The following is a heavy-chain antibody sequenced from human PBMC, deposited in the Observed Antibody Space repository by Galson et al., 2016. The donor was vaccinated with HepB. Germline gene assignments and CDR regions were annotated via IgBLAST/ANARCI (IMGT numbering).Heavy chain of an antibody. J-gene: IGHJ4*02. CDR3: ASWPGFNHILTGYCPFKF. Sequence: SLRLSCAASGFTFRDYHMNWIRQAPGKGLEWVSYISRSGSTIYYADSVKGRFTISRDNAKNSLYLQMNSLRAEDTAVYYCASWPGFNHILTGYCPFKFWGRGTLVTVSS. CDR2: ISRSGSTI. V-gene: IGHV3-11*01. D-gene: IGHD3-9*01. CDR1: GFTFRDYH.